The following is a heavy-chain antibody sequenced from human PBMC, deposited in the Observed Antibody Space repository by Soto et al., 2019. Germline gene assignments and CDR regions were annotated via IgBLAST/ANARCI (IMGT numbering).Heavy chain of an antibody. CDR1: GFTFSSYA. J-gene: IGHJ4*02. CDR2: ISGSGGST. CDR3: AKARGPSGYDLEYFDY. Sequence: LSLSCAASGFTFSSYAMSWVHQAPGKGLEWVSAISGSGGSTYYADSVKGRFTISRDNSKNTLYLQMNSLRAEDTAVYYCAKARGPSGYDLEYFDYWGQGTLVTVSS. V-gene: IGHV3-23*01. D-gene: IGHD5-12*01.